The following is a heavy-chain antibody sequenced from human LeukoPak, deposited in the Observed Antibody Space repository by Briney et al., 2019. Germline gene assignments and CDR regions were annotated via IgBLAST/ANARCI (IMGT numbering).Heavy chain of an antibody. J-gene: IGHJ5*02. CDR3: ARPTWGNWFDP. Sequence: SETLSLTCTVSGGSISSYYWSWIRQPPGKGLEWIGYIYYSGSTNYNPSLKSRVTISVDTSKNQFSLKLSSVTAADTAVYYCARPTWGNWFDPWGQGTLVTVSS. CDR1: GGSISSYY. CDR2: IYYSGST. V-gene: IGHV4-59*01. D-gene: IGHD7-27*01.